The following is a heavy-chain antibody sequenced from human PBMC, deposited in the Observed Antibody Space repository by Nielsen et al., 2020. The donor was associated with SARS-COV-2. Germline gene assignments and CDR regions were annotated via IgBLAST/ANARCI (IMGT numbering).Heavy chain of an antibody. D-gene: IGHD6-13*01. Sequence: GESLKISCAASGFTFSSYAMHWVRQAPGKGLEWVTFILYDGSVKYYANSVKGRFTISTDTSKNTLYLQMNSLRPEDTAVYYCTKGAQLGDFWGQGTLVTVSS. CDR3: TKGAQLGDF. V-gene: IGHV3-30*04. CDR1: GFTFSSYA. CDR2: ILYDGSVK. J-gene: IGHJ4*02.